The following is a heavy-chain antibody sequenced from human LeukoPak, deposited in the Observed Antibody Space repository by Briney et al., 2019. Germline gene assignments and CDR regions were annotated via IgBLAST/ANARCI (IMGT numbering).Heavy chain of an antibody. D-gene: IGHD7-27*01. J-gene: IGHJ4*02. V-gene: IGHV4-34*01. CDR1: GGSFSGYY. CDR2: INHSGST. Sequence: SETLSLTCAAYGGSFSGYYWSWIRQPPGKGLEWIGEINHSGSTNYNPSLKSRVTISVDTSKNQFSLKLSSVTAADTAVYYCARGRFFRWGSRHYYFDYWGQGTLVTVSS. CDR3: ARGRFFRWGSRHYYFDY.